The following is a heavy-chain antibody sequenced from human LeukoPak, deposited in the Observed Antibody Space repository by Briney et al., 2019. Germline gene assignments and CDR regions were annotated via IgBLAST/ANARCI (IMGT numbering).Heavy chain of an antibody. D-gene: IGHD7-27*01. J-gene: IGHJ4*02. V-gene: IGHV3-30*04. Sequence: GGSLRLSCAASGFTFSSYAMHWVRQAPGKGLEWVAVISYDGSNKYYADSVKGRFTISRDNSKNTLYLQMNSLRAEDTAVYYCARANWGLLEGEVYFDYWGQGTLVTVSS. CDR1: GFTFSSYA. CDR3: ARANWGLLEGEVYFDY. CDR2: ISYDGSNK.